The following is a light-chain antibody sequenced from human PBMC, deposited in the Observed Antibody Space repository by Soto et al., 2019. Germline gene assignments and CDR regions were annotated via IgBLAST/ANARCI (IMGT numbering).Light chain of an antibody. Sequence: DIQMTQSPSTLSASVGDRVTITCRASQSISIWLAWYQQKPGKAPNLLIYKASSLESGVPSRFSGSASGTDFTLTISSLQPDDFATYYCQQYKSYPSTFGQGTKVEIK. CDR1: QSISIW. J-gene: IGKJ1*01. CDR3: QQYKSYPST. V-gene: IGKV1-5*03. CDR2: KAS.